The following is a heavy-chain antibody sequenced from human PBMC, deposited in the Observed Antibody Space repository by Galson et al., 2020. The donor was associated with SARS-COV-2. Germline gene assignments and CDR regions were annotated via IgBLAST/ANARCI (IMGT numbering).Heavy chain of an antibody. CDR1: GYTFTSYY. V-gene: IGHV1-46*01. CDR3: ARDSQGGNDYKYLLF. D-gene: IGHD4-4*01. J-gene: IGHJ4*02. CDR2: INPSGGGT. Sequence: ASVKVSCKASGYTFTSYYIPWVRQAPGQGLEWMGIINPSGGGTTYAQKFQGRVTMTRDTSTSTVYMELSSLRSEDTAVYYCARDSQGGNDYKYLLFWGQGTLVTVAS.